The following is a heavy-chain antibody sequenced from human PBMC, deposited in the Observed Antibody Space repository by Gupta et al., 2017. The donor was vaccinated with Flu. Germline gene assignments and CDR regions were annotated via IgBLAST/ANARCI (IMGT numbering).Heavy chain of an antibody. J-gene: IGHJ4*02. D-gene: IGHD5-24*01. V-gene: IGHV3-53*04. Sequence: EVKLVESGGALVQPGGSLRLSCAVSGFTVTNYYMRWVRQAPEKGLQWVSLLYTGGSTDYADSVKGRFTISRDNSKNTVFLQMDNLRPEDTALYYCARHPRDAYNYFDYWGQGTLVTVS. CDR1: GFTVTNYY. CDR3: ARHPRDAYNYFDY. CDR2: LYTGGST.